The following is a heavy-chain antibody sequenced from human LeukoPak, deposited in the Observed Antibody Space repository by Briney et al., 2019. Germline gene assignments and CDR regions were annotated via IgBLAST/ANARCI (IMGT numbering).Heavy chain of an antibody. CDR1: GGSISGYF. CDR3: ARDTSAAAGSFDY. D-gene: IGHD6-13*01. V-gene: IGHV4-59*01. J-gene: IGHJ4*02. CDR2: IYYSGST. Sequence: SETLSLTCTVSGGSISGYFGSWIRQPPGKGLEWIGYIYYSGSTNYNPSLKSRVTISVDTSKNQFSLKLSSVTAADTAIYYCARDTSAAAGSFDYWGQGTLVTVSS.